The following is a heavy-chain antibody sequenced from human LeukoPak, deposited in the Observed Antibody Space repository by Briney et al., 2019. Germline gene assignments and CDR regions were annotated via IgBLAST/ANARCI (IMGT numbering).Heavy chain of an antibody. CDR2: IWYGGSNK. V-gene: IGHV3-33*06. CDR3: AKDGDYSNYVSWFDP. J-gene: IGHJ5*02. CDR1: GFTFSSYG. Sequence: GGSLRLSCAASGFTFSSYGMHWVRQAPGKGLEWVAVIWYGGSNKYYADSVKGRFTISRDNSKNTLYLQMNSLRAEDTAVYYCAKDGDYSNYVSWFDPWGQGTLVTVSS. D-gene: IGHD4-11*01.